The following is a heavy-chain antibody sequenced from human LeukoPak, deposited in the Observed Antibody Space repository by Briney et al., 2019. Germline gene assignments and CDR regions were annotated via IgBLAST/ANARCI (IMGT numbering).Heavy chain of an antibody. J-gene: IGHJ4*02. D-gene: IGHD2-8*02. CDR1: GFTFSNYW. Sequence: GGSLRLSCGAFGFTFSNYWMSWVRQPPGKGLEWVSSIFPSGGEIHYADSVRGRFTISRDNSKSTQSLQMNSLRVEDMAIYYCATYRQVLLPFESWGQGTLVTVSS. V-gene: IGHV3-23*01. CDR3: ATYRQVLLPFES. CDR2: IFPSGGEI.